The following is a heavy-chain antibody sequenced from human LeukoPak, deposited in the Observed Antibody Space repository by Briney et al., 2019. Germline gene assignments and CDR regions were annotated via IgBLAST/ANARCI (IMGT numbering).Heavy chain of an antibody. CDR1: GFTFSSYG. D-gene: IGHD3-3*01. CDR2: IRYDGSNK. Sequence: GGSLRLSCAASGFTFSSYGMHWVRQAPGKGLDWVAFIRYDGSNKYYADSVKGRFTISRDNSKNTLYLQMNSLRAEDTAVYYCAKDKGRTIFGVVIPFDPWGQGTLVTVSS. J-gene: IGHJ5*02. V-gene: IGHV3-30*02. CDR3: AKDKGRTIFGVVIPFDP.